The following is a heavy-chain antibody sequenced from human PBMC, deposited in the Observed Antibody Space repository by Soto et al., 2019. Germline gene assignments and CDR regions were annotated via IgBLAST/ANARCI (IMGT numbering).Heavy chain of an antibody. Sequence: QVTLKESGPVLVKPTETLTLTCTVSGFSLSNARMGVSWIRQPPGKALEWLAHIFSNDEKSYSTSLKSRLTSAKDTSKSQVVLTMTNMDPVDTATYYCARISMVRGVTTYYYYGMDVWGQGTTVTVSS. CDR3: ARISMVRGVTTYYYYGMDV. V-gene: IGHV2-26*01. D-gene: IGHD3-10*01. J-gene: IGHJ6*02. CDR1: GFSLSNARMG. CDR2: IFSNDEK.